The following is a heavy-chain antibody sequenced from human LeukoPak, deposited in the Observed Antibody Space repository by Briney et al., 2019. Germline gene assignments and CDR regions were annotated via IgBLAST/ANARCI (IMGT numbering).Heavy chain of an antibody. J-gene: IGHJ4*02. CDR1: GYSISSGYY. Sequence: SETLSLTCTVSGYSISSGYYWGWIRQPPGKGLEWIGSIYHSGSTYYNPSLKSRVTISVDTSKNQFSLKLSSVTAADTAVYYCARDEQLGRFDYWGQGTLVTVSS. CDR3: ARDEQLGRFDY. D-gene: IGHD6-6*01. V-gene: IGHV4-38-2*02. CDR2: IYHSGST.